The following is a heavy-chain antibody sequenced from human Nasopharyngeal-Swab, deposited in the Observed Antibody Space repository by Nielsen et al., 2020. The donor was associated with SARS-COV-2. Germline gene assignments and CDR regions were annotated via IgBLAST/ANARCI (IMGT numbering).Heavy chain of an antibody. CDR1: GYSFTKYC. CDR3: AGLPSSGSDTDSDYGMDV. V-gene: IGHV5-51*01. J-gene: IGHJ6*02. CDR2: IYAGDSDT. D-gene: IGHD2-15*01. Sequence: GESLKISCHGSGYSFTKYCSAWVRQTPGEGLEWMGTIYAGDSDTTYSPSFEGQVTISVDKSISTAYLQWSSLKASDTALYYCAGLPSSGSDTDSDYGMDVWGQGTTVNV.